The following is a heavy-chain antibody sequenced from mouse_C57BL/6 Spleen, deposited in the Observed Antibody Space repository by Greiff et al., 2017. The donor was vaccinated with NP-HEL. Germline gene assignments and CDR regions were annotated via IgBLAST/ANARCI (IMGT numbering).Heavy chain of an antibody. CDR3: TSNWNWFAY. CDR2: IYPGNSDT. CDR1: GYTFTSYW. V-gene: IGHV1-5*01. D-gene: IGHD4-1*01. Sequence: VQLQQSGTVLARPGASVKMSCKTSGYTFTSYWMHWVKQRPGQGLEWIGAIYPGNSDTSYNQKFKGKATLTAVTSASTAYMALSSLTIEDSAVYYCTSNWNWFAYWGQGTLVPVSA. J-gene: IGHJ3*01.